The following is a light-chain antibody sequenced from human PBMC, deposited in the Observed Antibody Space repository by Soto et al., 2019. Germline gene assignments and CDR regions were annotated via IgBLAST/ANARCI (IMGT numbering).Light chain of an antibody. CDR3: CSYAGSYTVM. CDR1: SSDVGGSKY. V-gene: IGLV2-11*01. J-gene: IGLJ3*02. CDR2: DVS. Sequence: QSALTQPRSVSGSPGQSVTISCTGTSSDVGGSKYVSWYQQHPGKAPKLMIYDVSKRPSGVPDRFSGSKSGNTASLTISGLQAEGEADYYCCSYAGSYTVMFDGGTKLTVL.